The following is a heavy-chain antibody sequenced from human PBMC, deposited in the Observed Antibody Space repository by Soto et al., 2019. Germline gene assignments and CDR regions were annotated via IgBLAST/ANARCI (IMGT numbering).Heavy chain of an antibody. CDR1: GGSISSYY. Sequence: SETLSLTCTVSGGSISSYYWSWIRQPPGKGLEWIGYIYYSGSTNYNPSLKSRVTISVDTSKNQFSLKLSSVTAADTAVYYCARVGAELGPYFDYWGQGTLVTVSS. CDR3: ARVGAELGPYFDY. V-gene: IGHV4-59*01. CDR2: IYYSGST. J-gene: IGHJ4*02. D-gene: IGHD3-16*01.